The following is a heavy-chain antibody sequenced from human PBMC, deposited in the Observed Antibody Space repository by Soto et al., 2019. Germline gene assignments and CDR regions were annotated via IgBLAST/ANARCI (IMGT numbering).Heavy chain of an antibody. CDR1: GFTFRDSA. D-gene: IGHD4-17*01. CDR2: ITDTSSRI. J-gene: IGHJ2*01. CDR3: AKDLKFPGV. Sequence: ERQLLESGGGLVQPGGALRLSCVGSGFTFRDSAMTWVRQAPGKGLEWVSAITDTSSRIYYADAVRGRFTISRDNSKDTVYLQMNSLRVEDTDMYYCAKDLKFPGVWGRGTLVTVSA. V-gene: IGHV3-23*01.